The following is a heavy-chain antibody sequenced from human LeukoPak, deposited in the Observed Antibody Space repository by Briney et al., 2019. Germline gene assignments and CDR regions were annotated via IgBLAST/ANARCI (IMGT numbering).Heavy chain of an antibody. CDR3: ARDLEVAGSEFYYYGMDV. Sequence: GATVKISCKASGYTFTSYYMHWVRQAPGQGLEWMGIINPSGGSTSYAQKFQGRVTMTRDTSTSTVYMELSSLRSEDTAVYYCARDLEVAGSEFYYYGMDVWGQGTTVTVSS. D-gene: IGHD6-19*01. V-gene: IGHV1-46*01. J-gene: IGHJ6*02. CDR2: INPSGGST. CDR1: GYTFTSYY.